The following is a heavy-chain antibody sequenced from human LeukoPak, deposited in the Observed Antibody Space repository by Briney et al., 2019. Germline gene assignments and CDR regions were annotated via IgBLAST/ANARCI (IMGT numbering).Heavy chain of an antibody. Sequence: SVKVSCKASGGTFSSYAISWVRQAPGQGLEWMGGIIPIFGTANYAQKFQGRVTITADESTSTAYMELSSLRSEDTAVYYCARRVNYYDNSGYLTRKNDAFDIWGQGTMVTVSS. D-gene: IGHD3-22*01. CDR1: GGTFSSYA. CDR2: IIPIFGTA. J-gene: IGHJ3*02. CDR3: ARRVNYYDNSGYLTRKNDAFDI. V-gene: IGHV1-69*01.